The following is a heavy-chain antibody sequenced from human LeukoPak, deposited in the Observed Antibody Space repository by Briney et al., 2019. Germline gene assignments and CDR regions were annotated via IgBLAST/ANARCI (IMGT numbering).Heavy chain of an antibody. CDR1: GASITTSY. CDR3: ARSSTEMYFDY. D-gene: IGHD4-17*01. CDR2: MSDTGST. J-gene: IGHJ4*02. Sequence: PSETLSLTCTVSGASITTSYWSWFRQTPGKGLEWIGYMSDTGSTNYNPSLNNRVTMSADTSKNQFSLKLSSVTAADTAVYYCARSSTEMYFDYWGQGTLVTVSS. V-gene: IGHV4-59*12.